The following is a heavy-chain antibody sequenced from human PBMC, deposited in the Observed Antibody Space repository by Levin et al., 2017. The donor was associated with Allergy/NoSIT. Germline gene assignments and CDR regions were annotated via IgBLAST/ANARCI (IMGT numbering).Heavy chain of an antibody. Sequence: PSETLSLTCAVSGSSITDFIWWGWVRQPPGKGLEWIGYIYHSGATQYNPSLKSRVTLSVDSSRNQIFLTLTSLTAGDTAVYYCARMARSHHFDNWGQGTLVAVS. V-gene: IGHV4-28*01. CDR2: IYHSGAT. CDR1: GSSITDFIW. J-gene: IGHJ4*02. CDR3: ARMARSHHFDN.